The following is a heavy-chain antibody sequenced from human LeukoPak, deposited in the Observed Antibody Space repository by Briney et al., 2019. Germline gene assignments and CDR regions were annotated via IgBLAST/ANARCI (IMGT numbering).Heavy chain of an antibody. D-gene: IGHD6-19*01. J-gene: IGHJ5*02. Sequence: GGCLRVSCVASGFTFSNYAIYCVRRPPGKGLGWVAVMLTDGSLQYYANSVKGRFTISRDNYKSTLFLQMNSLSAADTAVYYCGRQVAPGQWLVNLWGQGTLVTVSS. CDR2: MLTDGSLQ. CDR1: GFTFSNYA. V-gene: IGHV3-30*11. CDR3: GRQVAPGQWLVNL.